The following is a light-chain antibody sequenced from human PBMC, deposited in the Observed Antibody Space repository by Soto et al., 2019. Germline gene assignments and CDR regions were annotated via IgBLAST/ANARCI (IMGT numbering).Light chain of an antibody. J-gene: IGLJ1*01. CDR2: EVT. CDR3: SSYAGSNNFV. V-gene: IGLV2-8*01. CDR1: SSNVGSYKL. Sequence: QSVLTQPASVSGSPGQSITISCTGTSSNVGSYKLVSWYQQHPGKAPKLMIYEVTKRPSGVPDRFSGSKSGNTASLTVSGLQAEDEADYYCSSYAGSNNFVFGTGTKLTVL.